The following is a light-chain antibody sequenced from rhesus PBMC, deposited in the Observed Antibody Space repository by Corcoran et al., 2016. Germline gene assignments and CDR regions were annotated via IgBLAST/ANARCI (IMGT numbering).Light chain of an antibody. J-gene: IGKJ4*01. CDR3: QQYNSAPLT. CDR2: YAF. CDR1: QGISSY. Sequence: DIQMTQSPSSLSASVGDTVTITCRASQGISSYLAWYQQKQGKAPKPQINYAFNLESGVPSRFSGSGSGTAFTLTISSLQPEDFATYYCQQYNSAPLTFGGGTKVAIK. V-gene: IGKV1-37*01.